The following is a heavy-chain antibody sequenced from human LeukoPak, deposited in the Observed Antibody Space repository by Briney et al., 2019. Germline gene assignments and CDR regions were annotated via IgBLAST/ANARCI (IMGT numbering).Heavy chain of an antibody. Sequence: PGGSLRLSCAASGFTVSSNYMSWIRQPPGKGLEWIGEINHSGSTNYNPSLKSRVTISVDTSKNQFSLKLSSVTAADTAVYYCARGYSSSSATYYYGMDVWGQGTTVTVSS. CDR3: ARGYSSSSATYYYGMDV. CDR1: GFTVSSNY. J-gene: IGHJ6*02. V-gene: IGHV4-34*01. D-gene: IGHD6-6*01. CDR2: INHSGST.